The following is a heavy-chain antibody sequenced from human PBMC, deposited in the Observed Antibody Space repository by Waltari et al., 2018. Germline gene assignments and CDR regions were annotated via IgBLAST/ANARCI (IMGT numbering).Heavy chain of an antibody. J-gene: IGHJ4*02. D-gene: IGHD4-17*01. CDR1: GGSISTSGYY. Sequence: QLQLQESGPGLVKASETLSLICTVSGGSISTSGYYWGWIRQPPGKGLEWIGSLYYSGSTYYNPSLKSRVTISVDTSKNQFSLKLSSVTAADTAVYYCARTSSTVTTVLWDYWGQGTLVTVSS. CDR3: ARTSSTVTTVLWDY. V-gene: IGHV4-39*01. CDR2: LYYSGST.